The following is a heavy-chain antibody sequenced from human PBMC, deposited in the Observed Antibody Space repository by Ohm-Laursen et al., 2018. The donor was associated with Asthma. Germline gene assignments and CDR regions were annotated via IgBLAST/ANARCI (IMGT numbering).Heavy chain of an antibody. J-gene: IGHJ3*02. CDR2: MYYIGSP. V-gene: IGHV4-59*01. CDR1: GASITRNF. CDR3: ARDTVNAFEN. D-gene: IGHD4-17*01. Sequence: SDTLSLTCAVSGASITRNFWGWIRQSPGKGLEWIGSMYYIGSPKYNPPLESRVTMSVDTSKNQFSLRLSSLTAADTAVYYCARDTVNAFENWGQGLMVTVSS.